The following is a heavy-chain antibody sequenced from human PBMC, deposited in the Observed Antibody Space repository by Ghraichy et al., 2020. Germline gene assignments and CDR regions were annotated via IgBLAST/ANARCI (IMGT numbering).Heavy chain of an antibody. CDR2: IFHSGSA. CDR3: ARHIDHGGNSLYYAMDV. CDR1: GGSISPYY. Sequence: TLSLTCIVSGGSISPYYWSWIRQPPGKGLEWMGYIFHSGSANYNPSLKSRVTISVDTSQNQISLKLNSVTAADTAVYYCARHIDHGGNSLYYAMDVWGQGTTVTVSS. D-gene: IGHD4-23*01. V-gene: IGHV4-59*08. J-gene: IGHJ6*02.